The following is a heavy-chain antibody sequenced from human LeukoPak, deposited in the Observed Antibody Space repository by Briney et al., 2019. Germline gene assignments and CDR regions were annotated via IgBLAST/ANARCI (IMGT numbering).Heavy chain of an antibody. CDR1: GFTASRDY. CDR2: IYSGGPT. V-gene: IGHV3-66*01. CDR3: ARVRERSSWYERYFDY. D-gene: IGHD6-13*01. Sequence: GGSLRLSCAACGFTASRDYMNGLGQAPGKGLEWVSVIYSGGPTYYADSVKGRFTISRDNSKNTLYLQMNSLKAEDTAVYYSARVRERSSWYERYFDYWGQGTLVTVSS. J-gene: IGHJ4*02.